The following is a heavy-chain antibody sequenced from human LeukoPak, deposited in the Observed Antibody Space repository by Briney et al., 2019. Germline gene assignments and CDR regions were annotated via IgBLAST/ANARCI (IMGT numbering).Heavy chain of an antibody. CDR2: ISAYNGNT. D-gene: IGHD6-19*01. V-gene: IGHV1-18*01. J-gene: IGHJ4*02. CDR1: GYTFTSYG. Sequence: ASVKVSCKASGYTFTSYGISWVRQAPGQGLEWMGWISAYNGNTNYAQKLQGRVTMTTDTSTSTAYMELRSLRSDDTAVYYCARVSWGEDSSGHIDWGQGTLVTVSS. CDR3: ARVSWGEDSSGHID.